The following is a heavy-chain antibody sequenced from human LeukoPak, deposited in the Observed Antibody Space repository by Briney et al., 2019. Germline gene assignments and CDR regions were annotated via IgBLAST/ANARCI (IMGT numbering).Heavy chain of an antibody. CDR3: AREGTMVRGVFGY. Sequence: SGTLSLTCTVSGYSISSGYYWGWIRQPPGKGLEWIGTIYHSGSTYYKSSLKSRVTISVDTSKNQFSLKLSSVTAADTAVYYCAREGTMVRGVFGYWGQGTLVTVSS. J-gene: IGHJ4*02. D-gene: IGHD3-10*01. V-gene: IGHV4-38-2*02. CDR1: GYSISSGYY. CDR2: IYHSGST.